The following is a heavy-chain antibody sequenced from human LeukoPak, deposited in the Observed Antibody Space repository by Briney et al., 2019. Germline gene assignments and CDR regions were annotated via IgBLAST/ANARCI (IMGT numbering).Heavy chain of an antibody. J-gene: IGHJ4*02. CDR2: IIPILGIA. Sequence: ASVKVSCKASGGTFSSYAISWVQQAPGQGLEWMGRIIPILGIANYAQKFQGRVTITADKSTSTAYMELSSLRSEDTAVYYCARDHVGSVTATDGQFFDYWGQGTLVTVSS. CDR3: ARDHVGSVTATDGQFFDY. D-gene: IGHD2-21*02. CDR1: GGTFSSYA. V-gene: IGHV1-69*04.